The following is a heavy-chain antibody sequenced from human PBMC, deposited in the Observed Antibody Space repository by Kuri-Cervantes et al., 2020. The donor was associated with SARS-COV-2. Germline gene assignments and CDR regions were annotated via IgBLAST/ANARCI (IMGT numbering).Heavy chain of an antibody. CDR1: GGTFSSYA. CDR3: ARGRETYDFWSGYYHHSMSDY. D-gene: IGHD3-3*01. J-gene: IGHJ4*02. CDR2: ISAYNGNT. Sequence: ASVKVSCKASGGTFSSYAVSWVRQAPGQGLEWMGWISAYNGNTNYAQKLQGRVTMTTDTSTSTAYMELRSLRSDDTAVYYCARGRETYDFWSGYYHHSMSDYWGQGTPVTVSS. V-gene: IGHV1-18*01.